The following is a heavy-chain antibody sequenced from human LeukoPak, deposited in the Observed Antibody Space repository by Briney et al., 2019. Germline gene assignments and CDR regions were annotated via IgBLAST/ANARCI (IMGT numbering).Heavy chain of an antibody. V-gene: IGHV3-11*04. CDR3: ARDGLKLLWFGELFRENYYYYYYMDV. Sequence: PGGSLRLSCTASGFTFRDYYVTWIRQAPGKGLEWVSYIRSTGSSTAYADSVKGRFAISRDNAKNSLYLQMNSLRAEDTAVYYCARDGLKLLWFGELFRENYYYYYYMDVWGKGTTVTVSS. CDR2: IRSTGSST. D-gene: IGHD3-10*01. J-gene: IGHJ6*03. CDR1: GFTFRDYY.